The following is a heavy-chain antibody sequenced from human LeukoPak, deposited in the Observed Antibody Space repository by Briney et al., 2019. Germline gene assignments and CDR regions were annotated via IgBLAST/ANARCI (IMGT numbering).Heavy chain of an antibody. V-gene: IGHV3-30-3*01. D-gene: IGHD2-21*02. CDR3: ARGIVVVTAIRIDAFDI. CDR1: GFTFSSYA. J-gene: IGHJ3*02. CDR2: ISYDGSNK. Sequence: GGSLRLSCAASGFTFSSYAMHWVRQAPGKGLEWVAVISYDGSNKYYADSVKGRFTISRDNSKNTLYLQMNSLRAEDTAVYYCARGIVVVTAIRIDAFDIWGQGTMVTVSS.